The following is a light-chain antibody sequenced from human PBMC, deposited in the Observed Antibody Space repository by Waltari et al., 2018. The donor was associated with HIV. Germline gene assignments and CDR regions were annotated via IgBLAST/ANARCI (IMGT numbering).Light chain of an antibody. CDR3: STWDDSLNGRV. V-gene: IGLV1-44*01. CDR1: SSNIGSRS. J-gene: IGLJ3*02. CDR2: SDN. Sequence: QSVLTQPPSASGTPGQWVTISCSGSSSNIGSRSVNWYQQLPGTAPKLLIYSDNRRPWGVPDRLSGSKSGTSASLAISGLQSEDEADYYCSTWDDSLNGRVFGGGTKLTVL.